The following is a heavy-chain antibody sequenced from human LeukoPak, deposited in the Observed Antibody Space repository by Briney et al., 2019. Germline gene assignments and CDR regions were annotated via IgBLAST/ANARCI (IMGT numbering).Heavy chain of an antibody. V-gene: IGHV3-23*01. CDR2: ITGSDDIT. CDR1: GFTFSSYA. CDR3: AKCMYSGHRRNIFDY. D-gene: IGHD1-26*01. J-gene: IGHJ4*02. Sequence: GGSLRLSCAGSGFTFSSYAMSWVRQAPGKGLEWVSVITGSDDITYYADSVKGRFTISRDNSKNTLDLQMNSLRADDTAIYYCAKCMYSGHRRNIFDYWGQGTLVTVSS.